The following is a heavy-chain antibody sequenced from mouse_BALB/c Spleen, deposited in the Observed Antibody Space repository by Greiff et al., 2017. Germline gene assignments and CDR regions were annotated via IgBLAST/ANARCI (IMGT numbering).Heavy chain of an antibody. CDR1: GFSLTGYG. V-gene: IGHV2-6-7*01. CDR2: IWGDGST. J-gene: IGHJ4*01. Sequence: QVQLKESGPGLVAPSQSLSITCTVSGFSLTGYGVNWVRQPPGKGLEWLGMIWGDGSTDYNSALKSRLSISKDNSKSQVFLKMNSLQTDDTARYYCASPILRDAMDYWGQGTSVTVSS. CDR3: ASPILRDAMDY.